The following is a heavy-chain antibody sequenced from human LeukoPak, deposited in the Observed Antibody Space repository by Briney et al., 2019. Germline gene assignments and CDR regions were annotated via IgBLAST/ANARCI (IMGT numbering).Heavy chain of an antibody. CDR3: ARALGYCSSTSCYHYYYYGMDV. Sequence: GGSLRLSCVASGFTFNNYWMHWVRQAPGKGLVWVSRLNSDGSSTSYADSVKGRFTISRDNAKNTLYLQMNSLRAEDTAVYYCARALGYCSSTSCYHYYYYGMDVWGQGTTVTVSS. V-gene: IGHV3-74*01. J-gene: IGHJ6*02. CDR2: LNSDGSST. D-gene: IGHD2-2*01. CDR1: GFTFNNYW.